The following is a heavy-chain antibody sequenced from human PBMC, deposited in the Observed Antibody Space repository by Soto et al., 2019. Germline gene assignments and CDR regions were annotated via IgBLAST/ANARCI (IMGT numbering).Heavy chain of an antibody. D-gene: IGHD4-17*01. CDR3: SRVRLTVTANYYYYGMDV. V-gene: IGHV4-4*02. Sequence: SETLSLTCAVSGGSISSSNWWSWVRQPPGKGLEWIGEIYHNGSTNYNPYLKSRVTISVDKSKNQFSLKLSSVTAADTAVYYCSRVRLTVTANYYYYGMDVWGQGTTVTVSS. CDR1: GGSISSSNW. J-gene: IGHJ6*02. CDR2: IYHNGST.